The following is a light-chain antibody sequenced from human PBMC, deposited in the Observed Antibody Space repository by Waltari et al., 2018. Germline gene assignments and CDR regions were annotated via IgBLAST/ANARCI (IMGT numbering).Light chain of an antibody. CDR3: FSTDTSGV. CDR1: ALPRKS. V-gene: IGLV3-10*01. J-gene: IGLJ1*01. Sequence: SYELTQPPSVSVSPGPTARITCSGDALPRKSAYWYQQRSGQAPVLVIYDDNKRPSGIPERFSGSSSGTLATLTISGAQVEDEADYYCFSTDTSGVFGAGTRVIVL. CDR2: DDN.